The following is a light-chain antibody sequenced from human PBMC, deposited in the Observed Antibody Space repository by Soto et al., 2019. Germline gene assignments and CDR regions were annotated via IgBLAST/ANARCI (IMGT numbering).Light chain of an antibody. CDR2: DSS. J-gene: IGKJ4*01. CDR3: QQRSSWPLT. CDR1: QSVSSY. Sequence: ELVLSQSPATLSLSPGARATLSCRASQSVSSYLAWFQQRPGQAPRLLIYDSSNRATGIPARFGGSGSGTDLTLTISSLEPEDFAVYYCQQRSSWPLTFGGGTKVDIK. V-gene: IGKV3-11*01.